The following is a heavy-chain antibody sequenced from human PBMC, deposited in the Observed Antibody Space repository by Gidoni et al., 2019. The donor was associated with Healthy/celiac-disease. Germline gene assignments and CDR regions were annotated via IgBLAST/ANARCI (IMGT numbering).Heavy chain of an antibody. V-gene: IGHV3-66*01. J-gene: IGHJ4*02. CDR3: ARYYGSGSYYQSWGY. CDR2: IYSGGST. D-gene: IGHD3-10*01. CDR1: GFTVSSNY. Sequence: EVQLVESGGGLVQPGGSLRLSCAASGFTVSSNYMSWVRQAPGKGLEWVSVIYSGGSTYYADSVKGRFTISRDNSKNTLYLQMNSLRAEDTAVYYCARYYGSGSYYQSWGYWGQGTLVTVSS.